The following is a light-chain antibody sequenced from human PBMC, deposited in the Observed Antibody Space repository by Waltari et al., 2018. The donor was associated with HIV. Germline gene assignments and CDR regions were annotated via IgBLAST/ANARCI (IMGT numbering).Light chain of an antibody. Sequence: YVLTQAPSVSQAPGKTAPLTGEGDRHGTKTVHWYQQKSGQAPVLVIYSDSERPSGIPDRFSGSNSGNTATLTISSGEGGDESDYYCQVWDTASNEGVFGGGTKLTVL. J-gene: IGLJ3*02. CDR3: QVWDTASNEGV. CDR1: RHGTKT. CDR2: SDS. V-gene: IGLV3-21*04.